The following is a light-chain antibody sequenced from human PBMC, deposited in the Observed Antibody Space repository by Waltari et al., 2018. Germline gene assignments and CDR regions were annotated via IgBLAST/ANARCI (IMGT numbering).Light chain of an antibody. Sequence: SSVVTQPPSVSVAPGETATITCGGDNIGTYSVHWYQQKAGQAPVLVIFYDRDRPAGIPDRFSGSNSGNTATLTISRVEAGDEASYYCHVWHPHVDPGVFGTGTEVTVL. J-gene: IGLJ1*01. CDR1: NIGTYS. CDR3: HVWHPHVDPGV. CDR2: YDR. V-gene: IGLV3-21*04.